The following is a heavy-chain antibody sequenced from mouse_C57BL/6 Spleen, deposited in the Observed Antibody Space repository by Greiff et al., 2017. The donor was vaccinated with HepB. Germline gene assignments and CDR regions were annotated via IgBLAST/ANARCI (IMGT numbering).Heavy chain of an antibody. D-gene: IGHD1-1*02. CDR2: ISDGGSYT. V-gene: IGHV5-4*01. CDR1: GRNFSSYA. CDR3: AREGGVYYFDY. Sequence: EGKLVESGGGGGKPGGWMKLSCAASGRNFSSYARSWVRQTPEKRLEWVATISDGGSYTYYPDNVKGRFTISRDNAKNNLYLQMSHLKSEDTAMYYCAREGGVYYFDYWGQGTTLTVSS. J-gene: IGHJ2*01.